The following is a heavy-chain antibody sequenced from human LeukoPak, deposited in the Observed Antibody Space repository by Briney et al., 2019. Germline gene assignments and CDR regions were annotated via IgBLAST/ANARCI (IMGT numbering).Heavy chain of an antibody. Sequence: SETLSLTCAVYGGSFSGYYWSWIRQPPGKGLEWIGEINHSGSTYYNPSLKSRVTISVDTSKNQFSLKLSSVTAADTAVYYCARGRGYDYVWGSYRLYYFDYRGQGTLVTVSS. CDR1: GGSFSGYY. V-gene: IGHV4-34*01. J-gene: IGHJ4*02. D-gene: IGHD3-16*02. CDR3: ARGRGYDYVWGSYRLYYFDY. CDR2: INHSGST.